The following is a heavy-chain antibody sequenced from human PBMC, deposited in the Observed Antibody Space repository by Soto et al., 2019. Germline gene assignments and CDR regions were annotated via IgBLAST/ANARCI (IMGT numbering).Heavy chain of an antibody. CDR2: IYYSGST. J-gene: IGHJ4*02. V-gene: IGHV4-59*01. D-gene: IGHD3-3*01. CDR1: GGSISSYY. Sequence: QVQLQESGPGLVKPSETLSLTCTVSGGSISSYYWSWIRQPPGKGLEWIGYIYYSGSTNYNPSLKSHATISVDTSKNQFSLKLSSGTAGDTAVYYCAGGGWITIFGVVPHTLFDYWGQGTLVTVSS. CDR3: AGGGWITIFGVVPHTLFDY.